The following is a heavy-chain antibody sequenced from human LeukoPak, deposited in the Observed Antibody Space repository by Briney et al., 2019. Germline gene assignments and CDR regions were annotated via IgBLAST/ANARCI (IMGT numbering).Heavy chain of an antibody. CDR2: IWYDGGYK. D-gene: IGHD3-10*01. CDR3: ARDVRGGRLLWFGDPRGAFDI. CDR1: GFSFSRDG. J-gene: IGHJ3*02. Sequence: GGSLRLSCVASGFSFSRDGMHWVRQAPGKGLEWVAVIWYDGGYKYYADSVKGRFTISRDNSENTLYLQINSLRAEDTAVYYCARDVRGGRLLWFGDPRGAFDIWGQGTLVTVSS. V-gene: IGHV3-33*01.